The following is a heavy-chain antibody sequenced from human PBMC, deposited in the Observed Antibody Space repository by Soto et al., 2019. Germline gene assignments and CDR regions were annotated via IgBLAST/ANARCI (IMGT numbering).Heavy chain of an antibody. Sequence: SVKVSCKASGGTFSSYAISWVRQAPGQGLEWMGGITPIFGTANYAQKFQGRVTITADESTSTAYMELSSLRSEDTAVYYCARDEYGYSSSWYFYGMDVWGQGTTVTVSS. CDR2: ITPIFGTA. CDR3: ARDEYGYSSSWYFYGMDV. D-gene: IGHD6-13*01. J-gene: IGHJ6*02. CDR1: GGTFSSYA. V-gene: IGHV1-69*13.